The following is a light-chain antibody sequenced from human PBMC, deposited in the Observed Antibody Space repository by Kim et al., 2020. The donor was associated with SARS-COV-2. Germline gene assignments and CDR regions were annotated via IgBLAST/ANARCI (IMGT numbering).Light chain of an antibody. V-gene: IGLV3-19*01. CDR2: GKN. J-gene: IGLJ2*01. Sequence: ALGQTVTITCRGDSLRTYYASWFQQNPGQAPILVIFGKNNRPSGIPDRFSGSSSGNTASLTVTGAQAVDEADYYCNSRDNSGDHVVFGGGTKLIVL. CDR3: NSRDNSGDHVV. CDR1: SLRTYY.